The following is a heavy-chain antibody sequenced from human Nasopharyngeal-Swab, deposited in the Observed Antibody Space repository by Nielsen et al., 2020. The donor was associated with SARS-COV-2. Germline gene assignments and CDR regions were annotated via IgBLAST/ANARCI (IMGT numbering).Heavy chain of an antibody. CDR2: ISYDGSNK. CDR1: GFTFSSYA. Sequence: GSLRLSCAASGFTFSSYAMHWVRQAPGKGLEWVAVISYDGSNKYYADSVKGRFTISRDNSKNTLYLQMNSLRAEDTAVYYCAGDLNYYDSSGPTVLDVWGQGTTVTVSS. D-gene: IGHD3-22*01. CDR3: AGDLNYYDSSGPTVLDV. V-gene: IGHV3-30-3*01. J-gene: IGHJ6*02.